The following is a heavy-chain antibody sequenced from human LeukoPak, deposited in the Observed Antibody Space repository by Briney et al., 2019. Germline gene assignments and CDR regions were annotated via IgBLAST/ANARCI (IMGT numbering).Heavy chain of an antibody. CDR2: IRHSGIT. CDR1: RYSISNGYY. Sequence: SETLSLTCTVSRYSISNGYYWGWIRQPPGKGLEWIGNIRHSGITYYNPSLKSRVTISVDTSKNQFSLKLNSVTAADTAVYYCARVAYFDSGGYYYNFDYWGQGTLVTVSS. CDR3: ARVAYFDSGGYYYNFDY. D-gene: IGHD3-22*01. V-gene: IGHV4-38-2*02. J-gene: IGHJ4*02.